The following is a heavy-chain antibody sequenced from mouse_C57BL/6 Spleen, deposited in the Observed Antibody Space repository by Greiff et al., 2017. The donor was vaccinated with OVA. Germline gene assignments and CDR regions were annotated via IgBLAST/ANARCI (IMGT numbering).Heavy chain of an antibody. Sequence: VQLQQSGAELVRPGASVTLSCKASGYTFTDYEMHWVKQTPVHGLEWIGAIDPETGGTAYNQKFKGKAILTADKSSSTAYMELRSLTSEDSAVYYCTSNYDGDMDYWGKGTSVTVSS. D-gene: IGHD2-4*01. CDR3: TSNYDGDMDY. V-gene: IGHV1-15*01. CDR1: GYTFTDYE. J-gene: IGHJ4*01. CDR2: IDPETGGT.